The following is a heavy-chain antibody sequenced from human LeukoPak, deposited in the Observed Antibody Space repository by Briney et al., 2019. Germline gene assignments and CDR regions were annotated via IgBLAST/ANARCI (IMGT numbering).Heavy chain of an antibody. CDR2: IIPILGIA. CDR1: GGTFSSYA. J-gene: IGHJ4*02. V-gene: IGHV1-69*04. Sequence: ASVKVSCKASGGTFSSYAISWVRQAPGQGLEWMGRIIPILGIANYAQKFQGRVTITADKSTSTAYMELSSLRSEDTAVYYCARAYGSGSLDYWGQGTLVTVSS. CDR3: ARAYGSGSLDY. D-gene: IGHD3-10*01.